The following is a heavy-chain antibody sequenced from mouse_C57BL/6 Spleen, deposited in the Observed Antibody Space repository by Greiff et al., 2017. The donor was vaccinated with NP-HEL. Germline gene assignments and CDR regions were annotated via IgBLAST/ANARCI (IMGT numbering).Heavy chain of an antibody. D-gene: IGHD1-1*01. CDR2: IDPNSGGT. CDR1: GCTFTSYW. Sequence: QVQLQQPGAELVKPGASVKLSCKASGCTFTSYWMHWVKQRPGRGLEWIGRIDPNSGGTKYNEKFKSKATLTVDKPSSTAYMQLSSLTSEDSAVYYCARGGALYYGSSYPYAMDYWGQGTSVTVSS. V-gene: IGHV1-72*01. CDR3: ARGGALYYGSSYPYAMDY. J-gene: IGHJ4*01.